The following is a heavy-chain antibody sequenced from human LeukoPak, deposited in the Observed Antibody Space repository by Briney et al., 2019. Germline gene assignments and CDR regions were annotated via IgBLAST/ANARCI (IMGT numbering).Heavy chain of an antibody. CDR2: LYTSGST. D-gene: IGHD6-19*01. Sequence: PSETLSLTCAVYGGSFSGYYWNWIRQPAGKGLEWIGRLYTSGSTNYNPSLKSRVTMSVDTSKNQFSLKLTSVTAADTAVYYCARTEEGYSSGNLDYWGQGTLVTVSS. J-gene: IGHJ4*02. CDR3: ARTEEGYSSGNLDY. V-gene: IGHV4-59*10. CDR1: GGSFSGYY.